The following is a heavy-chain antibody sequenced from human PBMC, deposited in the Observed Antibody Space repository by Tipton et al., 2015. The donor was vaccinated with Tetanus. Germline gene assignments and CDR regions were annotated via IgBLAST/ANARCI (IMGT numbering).Heavy chain of an antibody. Sequence: SLRLSCAASGFTFSSYAMSWVRQAPGKGLEWVSAISGSGGSTYYADSVKGRFTIPRDNSKNTLYLQMNSLRAEDTAVYYCAKVGVAVAAYFDYWGQGTLVTVSS. J-gene: IGHJ4*02. CDR2: ISGSGGST. V-gene: IGHV3-23*01. D-gene: IGHD6-19*01. CDR1: GFTFSSYA. CDR3: AKVGVAVAAYFDY.